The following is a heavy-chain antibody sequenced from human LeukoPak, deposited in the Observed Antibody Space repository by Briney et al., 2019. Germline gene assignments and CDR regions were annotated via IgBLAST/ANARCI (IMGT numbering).Heavy chain of an antibody. CDR2: IYYSGNT. J-gene: IGHJ4*02. Sequence: SETLSLTCTVSGGSISSSSYYWGWIRQPPGKGLEWIGSIYYSGNTYYNPSLKSRVTISVDTSKNQFSLKLSSVTAADTAVYYCARLTARFYDFWSQGTLVTVSS. D-gene: IGHD3-3*01. V-gene: IGHV4-39*01. CDR1: GGSISSSSYY. CDR3: ARLTARFYDF.